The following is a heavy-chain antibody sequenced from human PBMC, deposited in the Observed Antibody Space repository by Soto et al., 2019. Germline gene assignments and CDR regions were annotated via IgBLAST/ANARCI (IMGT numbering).Heavy chain of an antibody. D-gene: IGHD3-16*01. J-gene: IGHJ6*02. CDR3: TTGGTPRGMDV. Sequence: EVQLVESGGGLVKPGGSLRLSCAASGFTFSNAWMSWVRQAPGKGLEWVGRIKSKTDGGTTDYAAPVKGRFTISRDDSKHTLYLQMNRLESEDTAVLYCTTGGTPRGMDVWGQGTTCGVSS. CDR1: GFTFSNAW. V-gene: IGHV3-15*01. CDR2: IKSKTDGGTT.